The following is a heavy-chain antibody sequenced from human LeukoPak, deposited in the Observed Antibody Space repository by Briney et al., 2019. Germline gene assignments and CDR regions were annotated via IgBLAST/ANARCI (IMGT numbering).Heavy chain of an antibody. J-gene: IGHJ6*03. CDR2: IYYSGST. V-gene: IGHV4-39*07. D-gene: IGHD6-6*01. CDR1: GGSISSSSYY. CDR3: ARWMGSSSGLGPPGYYYYYYYMDV. Sequence: SETLSLTCTVSGGSISSSSYYWGWIRQPPGKGLEWIGSIYYSGSTNYNPSLKSRVTISVDTSKNQFSLKLSSVTAADTAVYYCARWMGSSSGLGPPGYYYYYYYMDVWGKGTTVTVSS.